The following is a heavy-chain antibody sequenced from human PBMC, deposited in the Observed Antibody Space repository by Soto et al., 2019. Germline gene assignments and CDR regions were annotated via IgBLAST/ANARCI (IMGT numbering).Heavy chain of an antibody. CDR1: GYSFTDYH. V-gene: IGHV1-2*04. D-gene: IGHD2-8*01. CDR3: ARGDSTDCSSGVCSFFYYSGMDV. J-gene: IGHJ6*02. Sequence: ASVKVSFKASGYSFTDYHIHWVRQAPGQGLEWLGLINPNGGGTSTAQKFQGWVTMTTDTSISTASMELTRLTSDDTAIYYCARGDSTDCSSGVCSFFYYSGMDVWGQGTTVTVS. CDR2: INPNGGGT.